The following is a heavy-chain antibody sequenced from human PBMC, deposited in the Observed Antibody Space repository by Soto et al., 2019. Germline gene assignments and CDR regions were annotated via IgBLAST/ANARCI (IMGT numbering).Heavy chain of an antibody. CDR1: GFTFSTYW. CDR2: INSDASHT. Sequence: GGSLRLSCAASGFTFSTYWMHWIRQVPGKGLEWVSRINSDASHTYYADSVKGRFTISRDNSKNTLYLQMSSLRAEDTAVYYCVSVRIGSAKNDPWGQGTLVTVSS. D-gene: IGHD3-10*01. V-gene: IGHV3-74*01. CDR3: VSVRIGSAKNDP. J-gene: IGHJ5*02.